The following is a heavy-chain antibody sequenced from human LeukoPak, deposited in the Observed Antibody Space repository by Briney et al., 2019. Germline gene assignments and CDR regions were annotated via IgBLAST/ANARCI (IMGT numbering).Heavy chain of an antibody. Sequence: GRSLRLSCVASGFTFSIFGMHWVRQAPGKGLEWVAVISYDGNEKYFGDSVKGRFTISRDNAKNSLYLQMNSLRAEDTAVYYCARDGYFDSTLDYWGQGTLVTVSS. D-gene: IGHD3-22*01. CDR2: ISYDGNEK. J-gene: IGHJ4*02. CDR1: GFTFSIFG. CDR3: ARDGYFDSTLDY. V-gene: IGHV3-30*03.